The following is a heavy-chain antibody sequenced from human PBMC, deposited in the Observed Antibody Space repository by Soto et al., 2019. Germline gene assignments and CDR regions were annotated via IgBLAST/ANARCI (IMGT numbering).Heavy chain of an antibody. Sequence: GGSLRLSGAASGFTFTPHIMNWVRQTPGKGLEWISYISGSSSTIYYADSVKGRFTVSRDKAKNSLYLQMNSLRDEDTALYYCARENSVGFLGFDLWGQGVLVTVSS. CDR2: ISGSSSTI. D-gene: IGHD2-15*01. CDR1: GFTFTPHI. J-gene: IGHJ4*02. CDR3: ARENSVGFLGFDL. V-gene: IGHV3-48*02.